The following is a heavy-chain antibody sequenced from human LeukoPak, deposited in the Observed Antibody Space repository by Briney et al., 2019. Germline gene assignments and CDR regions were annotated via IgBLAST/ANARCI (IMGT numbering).Heavy chain of an antibody. V-gene: IGHV3-7*01. CDR3: ARGSLDYSSSWVY. J-gene: IGHJ4*02. Sequence: GGSLRLSCAASGFTFSSSWMSWVRQIPGKGLEWVANIKQDGSEKFYVDSAKGRFTISRDNAKNSLYLQMNSLRAEDTAVYYCARGSLDYSSSWVYWGQGTLVTVSS. CDR1: GFTFSSSW. CDR2: IKQDGSEK. D-gene: IGHD6-13*01.